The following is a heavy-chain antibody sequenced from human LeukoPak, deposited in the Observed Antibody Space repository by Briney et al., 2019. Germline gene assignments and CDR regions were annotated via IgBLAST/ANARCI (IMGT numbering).Heavy chain of an antibody. CDR1: GFTFSDYY. D-gene: IGHD3-22*01. Sequence: PGGSLRLSCAASGFTFSDYYMSWIRQAPGKGLEWVSFISSISSYTNYADSVKGRFTISRDNAKNSLYLQTNSLRAEDTAVYYCARLHSSGYNGSGDFWGQGTLVTVSS. V-gene: IGHV3-11*03. J-gene: IGHJ4*02. CDR3: ARLHSSGYNGSGDF. CDR2: ISSISSYT.